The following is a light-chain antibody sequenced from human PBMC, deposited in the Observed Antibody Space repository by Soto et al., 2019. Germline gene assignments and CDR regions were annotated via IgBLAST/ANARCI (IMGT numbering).Light chain of an antibody. CDR3: QQYYSYPFT. CDR2: AAS. V-gene: IGKV1-8*01. Sequence: AIRMTQSPSSLSASTGDRVTITCRASQGISSYLAWYQQKPGKAPKLLIYAASTLQSGVPSRFIGSGSGTDFTLTISCLQADDFATYYCQQYYSYPFTFGPGTKVDIK. J-gene: IGKJ3*01. CDR1: QGISSY.